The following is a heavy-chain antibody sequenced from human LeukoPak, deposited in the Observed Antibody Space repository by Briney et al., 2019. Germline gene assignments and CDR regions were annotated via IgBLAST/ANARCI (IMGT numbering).Heavy chain of an antibody. CDR3: VRNLYGSGSYAFDF. CDR2: ISTGSGYI. J-gene: IGHJ3*01. CDR1: GFTFSSYT. V-gene: IGHV3-21*01. D-gene: IGHD3-10*01. Sequence: GGSLRLSCAASGFTFSSYTMNWVRQAPGKGLEWVSSISTGSGYIYYADSVKGRFTISRDNAKNSLYLQMNSLRAEDTAVYYCVRNLYGSGSYAFDFWGQGTIVTVSS.